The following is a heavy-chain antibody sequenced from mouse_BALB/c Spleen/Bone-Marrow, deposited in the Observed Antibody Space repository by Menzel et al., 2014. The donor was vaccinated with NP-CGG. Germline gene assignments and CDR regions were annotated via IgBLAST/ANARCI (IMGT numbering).Heavy chain of an antibody. D-gene: IGHD1-2*01. CDR3: TRAHYYGFYYFDY. J-gene: IGHJ2*01. Sequence: QVQLQQSGAELVKPGASVKLSCKASGYTFTSYYMYWVKRRPGQGLEWIGEVNPSNGGTNFNEKFKSKATLTVDKSSSTAYMQLSSLTSEDSAVYYCTRAHYYGFYYFDYWGQGTTLTVSS. CDR2: VNPSNGGT. CDR1: GYTFTSYY. V-gene: IGHV1S81*02.